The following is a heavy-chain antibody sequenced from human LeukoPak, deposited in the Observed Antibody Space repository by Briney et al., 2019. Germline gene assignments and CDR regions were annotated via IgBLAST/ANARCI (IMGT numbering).Heavy chain of an antibody. CDR1: GFTVSSNY. D-gene: IGHD6-13*01. Sequence: PGGSLRLSCAASGFTVSSNYMSWVRQAPGKGLEWVSVIYSGGSTYYADSVKGRFTISRDNAKNSLYLQMNSLRAEDTAVYYCARGIQDSSSWPIDYWGQGTLVTVSS. CDR3: ARGIQDSSSWPIDY. J-gene: IGHJ4*02. CDR2: IYSGGST. V-gene: IGHV3-66*01.